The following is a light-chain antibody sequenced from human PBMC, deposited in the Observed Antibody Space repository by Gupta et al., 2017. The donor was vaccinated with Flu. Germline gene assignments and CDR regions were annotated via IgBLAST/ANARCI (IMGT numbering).Light chain of an antibody. J-gene: IGLJ1*01. CDR2: DVT. Sequence: VGSYEDVSGYQQHPGEAPKLLEYDVTPRPSGVSNRFSCSKAGNTASLTIAGLQDEDEATYFCSSFTSITSLYVFGTGTKVTVL. CDR1: VGSYED. CDR3: SSFTSITSLYV. V-gene: IGLV2-14*04.